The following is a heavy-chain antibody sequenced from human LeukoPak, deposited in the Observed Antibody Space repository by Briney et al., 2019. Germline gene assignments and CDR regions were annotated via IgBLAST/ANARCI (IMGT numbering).Heavy chain of an antibody. V-gene: IGHV3-11*01. Sequence: GGSLRLSCAASGFTFSDYYMSWIRQAPGKGLEWVSYISSSGSTIYYADSVKGRFTISRDNAKNSLYLQMNSLRAEDTTVYYCARDDSSGYTLYWGQGTLVTVSS. D-gene: IGHD3-22*01. CDR3: ARDDSSGYTLY. J-gene: IGHJ4*02. CDR2: ISSSGSTI. CDR1: GFTFSDYY.